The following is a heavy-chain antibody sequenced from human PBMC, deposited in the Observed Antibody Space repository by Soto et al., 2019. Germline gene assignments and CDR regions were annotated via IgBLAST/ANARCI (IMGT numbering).Heavy chain of an antibody. CDR2: ISYDGSNK. J-gene: IGHJ6*01. Sequence: QVQLVESGGGVVQPGRSLRLSCAASGFTFSSYGMHWVRQAPGKGLEWVAVISYDGSNKYYADSVKGRFTISRDNSKNTLYLQMNSLRAEDTAVYYCAKEGYCSGGSCYGRYGMDVW. CDR3: AKEGYCSGGSCYGRYGMDV. CDR1: GFTFSSYG. V-gene: IGHV3-30*18. D-gene: IGHD2-15*01.